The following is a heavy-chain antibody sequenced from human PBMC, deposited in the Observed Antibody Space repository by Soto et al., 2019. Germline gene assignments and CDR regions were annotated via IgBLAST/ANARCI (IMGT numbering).Heavy chain of an antibody. J-gene: IGHJ4*02. V-gene: IGHV1-69*10. CDR1: GGTFSSYT. D-gene: IGHD6-6*01. CDR2: IIPILGIA. Sequence: ASVKVSCKASGGTFSSYTISWVRQAPGQGLEWMGGIIPILGIANYAQKFQGRVTITADKSTSTAYMELSSLRSEDTAVYYCARDPPIAARSRSDYWGQGTLVPGSS. CDR3: ARDPPIAARSRSDY.